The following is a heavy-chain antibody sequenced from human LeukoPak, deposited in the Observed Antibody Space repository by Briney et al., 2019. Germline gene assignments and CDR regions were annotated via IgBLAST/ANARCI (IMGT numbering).Heavy chain of an antibody. CDR3: ARDRGGYSYGPYYYYYYMDV. Sequence: SETLSLTCAVYGGSVSGYYWRWIRQRPGKGLEGIGEINHSGSTTYTPSLKSRVTISVDTSKNQFSLKLSSVTAADTAVYYCARDRGGYSYGPYYYYYYMDVWGKGITVTVSS. V-gene: IGHV4-34*01. CDR1: GGSVSGYY. D-gene: IGHD5-18*01. CDR2: INHSGST. J-gene: IGHJ6*03.